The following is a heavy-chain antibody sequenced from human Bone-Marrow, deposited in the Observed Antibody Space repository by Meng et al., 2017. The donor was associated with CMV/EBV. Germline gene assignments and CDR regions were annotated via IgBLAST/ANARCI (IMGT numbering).Heavy chain of an antibody. V-gene: IGHV4-59*01. CDR1: GGSISSYY. CDR3: ARDTLYYYYGRDF. CDR2: IYYSGST. J-gene: IGHJ6*02. Sequence: SETLSLTCTVSGGSISSYYWNWIRQPPGKGLEWIGYIYYSGSTNYSPSLKSRVTISVDTSKNQFSLKLSSVTAADTAVYYCARDTLYYYYGRDFWGQGTTVTVSS.